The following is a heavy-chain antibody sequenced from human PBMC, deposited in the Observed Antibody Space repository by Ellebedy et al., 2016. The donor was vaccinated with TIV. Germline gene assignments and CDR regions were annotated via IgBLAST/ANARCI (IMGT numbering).Heavy chain of an antibody. Sequence: GGSLRLSCAASGFTFSSYGMHWVRQAPGKGLEWVGRIKSKTDGGTTDYAAPVKGRFTISRDDSKNTLYLQMNSLKTEDTAVYYCTTDDYGETDFDYWGQGTLVTVSS. CDR3: TTDDYGETDFDY. CDR2: IKSKTDGGTT. CDR1: GFTFSSYG. V-gene: IGHV3-15*01. D-gene: IGHD4-17*01. J-gene: IGHJ4*02.